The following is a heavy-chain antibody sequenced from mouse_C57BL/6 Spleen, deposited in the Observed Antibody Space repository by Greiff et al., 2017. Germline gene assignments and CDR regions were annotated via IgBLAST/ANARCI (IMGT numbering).Heavy chain of an antibody. J-gene: IGHJ1*03. CDR1: GYAFSSSW. Sequence: VKVVESGPELVKPGASVKISCKASGYAFSSSWMNWVKQRPGKGLEWIGRIYPGDGDTNYNGKFKGKATLTADKSSSTAYMQLSSLTSEDSAVYFCARDELFWYFDVWGTGTTVTVSS. D-gene: IGHD1-1*02. CDR3: ARDELFWYFDV. CDR2: IYPGDGDT. V-gene: IGHV1-82*01.